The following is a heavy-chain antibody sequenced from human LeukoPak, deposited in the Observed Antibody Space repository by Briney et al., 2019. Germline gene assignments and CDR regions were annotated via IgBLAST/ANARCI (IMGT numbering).Heavy chain of an antibody. V-gene: IGHV4-61*02. CDR1: GGSISRGSYH. J-gene: IGHJ4*02. CDR2: FYTSGTP. Sequence: SETPSLTCTVSGGSISRGSYHWSWIRQPAGKGLEWIGRFYTSGTPNYNPSLKSRVTILVDTSRNQFSLKLNSVTAADTAVYYCARGGIPDYWGQGTLVTVSS. CDR3: ARGGIPDY. D-gene: IGHD2-21*01.